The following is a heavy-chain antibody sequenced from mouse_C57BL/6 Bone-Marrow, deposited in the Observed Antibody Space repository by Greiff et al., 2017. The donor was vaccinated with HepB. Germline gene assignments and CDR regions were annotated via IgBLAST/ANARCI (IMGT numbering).Heavy chain of an antibody. CDR1: GYTFTSYW. V-gene: IGHV1-50*01. Sequence: QVQLQQPGAELVKPGASVKLSCKASGYTFTSYWMQWVKQRPGQGLEWIGEIDPSDSYTNYNQKFKGKATLTVDTSSSTAYMQLSSLTSEDSAVYYCARGSNYGGAMEYWGQGTSVTVSS. J-gene: IGHJ4*01. CDR3: ARGSNYGGAMEY. D-gene: IGHD2-5*01. CDR2: IDPSDSYT.